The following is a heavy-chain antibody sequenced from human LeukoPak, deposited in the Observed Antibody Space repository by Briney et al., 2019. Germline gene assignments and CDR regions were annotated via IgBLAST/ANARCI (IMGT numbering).Heavy chain of an antibody. V-gene: IGHV1-18*01. Sequence: GASVKVSCKASGYTFISYGITWVRQAPGQGLEWMGWINTHNGNTNFAQKLQGRVTMTTDTSTSTAYMEQSSLRSEDTAVYYCARGGASGYYYVDYWGQGTLVTVSS. CDR1: GYTFISYG. J-gene: IGHJ4*02. CDR2: INTHNGNT. CDR3: ARGGASGYYYVDY. D-gene: IGHD3-22*01.